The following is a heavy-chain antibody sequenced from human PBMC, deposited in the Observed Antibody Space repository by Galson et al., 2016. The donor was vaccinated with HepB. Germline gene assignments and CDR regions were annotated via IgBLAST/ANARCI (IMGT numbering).Heavy chain of an antibody. V-gene: IGHV3-23*01. CDR2: ISGSGGAT. Sequence: SLRLSCAASGFTFDDYAMTWVRQAPGKGLEWVSVISGSGGATYYPDSVKGRFTISRDNSRNTLYLQLNSLRAEDTAFYSCATVSGPLDYWGQGTLVTVSS. CDR1: GFTFDDYA. CDR3: ATVSGPLDY. D-gene: IGHD1-14*01. J-gene: IGHJ4*02.